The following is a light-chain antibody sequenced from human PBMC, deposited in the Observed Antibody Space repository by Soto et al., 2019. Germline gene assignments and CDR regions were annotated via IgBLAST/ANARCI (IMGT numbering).Light chain of an antibody. CDR3: CSYASTRASHV. J-gene: IGLJ1*01. CDR1: GSDIGSYNL. Sequence: QSALTQPASVSGSPGQSITISCTGTGSDIGSYNLVSWYQQPPGKAPKLIIYEVTNRPSGVSSRFSGSKSGNTASLTISGLQAEDDADYYCCSYASTRASHVFGPGTKVTDL. CDR2: EVT. V-gene: IGLV2-23*02.